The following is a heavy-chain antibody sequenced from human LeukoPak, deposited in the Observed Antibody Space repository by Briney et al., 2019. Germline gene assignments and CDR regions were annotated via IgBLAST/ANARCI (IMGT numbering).Heavy chain of an antibody. CDR3: ARFSAYSSTWGDY. CDR2: TNPNSGGT. Sequence: APVKVSCKASGYTFTGYYMHWVRQAPGQGLEWMGWTNPNSGGTNYAQKFQGRVTMTRDTSISTAYMELSSLRSDDTAMYYCARFSAYSSTWGDYWGQGTLVTVSS. V-gene: IGHV1-2*02. J-gene: IGHJ4*02. CDR1: GYTFTGYY. D-gene: IGHD2/OR15-2a*01.